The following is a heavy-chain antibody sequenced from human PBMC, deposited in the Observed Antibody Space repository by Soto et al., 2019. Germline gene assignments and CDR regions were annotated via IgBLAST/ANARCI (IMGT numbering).Heavy chain of an antibody. CDR2: TYYRSKWYN. Sequence: SQTLSLTCAISGDSVSSNSAAWNWIRQSPSRGLEWLGRTYYRSKWYNDYAVSVKSRITINPDTSKNQFSLQLNSATPEDTAVYYCARVPFGSGGSCYCADYWGQGTPVTVSS. J-gene: IGHJ4*02. CDR1: GDSVSSNSAA. V-gene: IGHV6-1*01. D-gene: IGHD2-15*01. CDR3: ARVPFGSGGSCYCADY.